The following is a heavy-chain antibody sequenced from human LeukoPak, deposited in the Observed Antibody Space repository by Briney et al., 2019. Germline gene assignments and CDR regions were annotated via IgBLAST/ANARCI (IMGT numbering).Heavy chain of an antibody. Sequence: PSQTLSLTCTVSGGSISRGDYYWSWIRQPPGKGLEWIVYIYYSGTTYYNPSLKSRVTISVNTTKNQFSLKLSSVAAADTAVYYCARYNYYGSGSSYTDAFDIWGQGTMVTVSS. V-gene: IGHV4-30-4*01. J-gene: IGHJ3*02. D-gene: IGHD3-10*01. CDR2: IYYSGTT. CDR3: ARYNYYGSGSSYTDAFDI. CDR1: GGSISRGDYY.